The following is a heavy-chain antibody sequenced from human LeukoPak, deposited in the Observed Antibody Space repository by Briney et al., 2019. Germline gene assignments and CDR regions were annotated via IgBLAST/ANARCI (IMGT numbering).Heavy chain of an antibody. D-gene: IGHD5-18*01. CDR1: GFIFRHYA. Sequence: GGSLRLSCSASGFIFRHYAVNWVRQSPGKGLEWVSSISSSSSYIYYADSVKGRFTISRDNAKNSLYLQMNSLRAEDTAVYYCARGTRGYSSYFDYWGQGTLVTVSS. J-gene: IGHJ4*02. CDR2: ISSSSSYI. CDR3: ARGTRGYSSYFDY. V-gene: IGHV3-21*01.